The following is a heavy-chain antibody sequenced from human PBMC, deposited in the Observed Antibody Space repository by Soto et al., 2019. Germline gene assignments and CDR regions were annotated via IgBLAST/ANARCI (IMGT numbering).Heavy chain of an antibody. J-gene: IGHJ4*02. D-gene: IGHD6-19*01. CDR1: GGTFSSYA. V-gene: IGHV1-69*12. Sequence: QVQLVQSGAEVKKPGSSVKASCKASGGTFSSYAITWVRQAPGQGLEWMGGIIPIFVTPNYAQKFQGRVTITADQSTSKAYMEVSSLRSEDTAVYYCATGRATYSSGWYFVYWGQGTLVTVSS. CDR3: ATGRATYSSGWYFVY. CDR2: IIPIFVTP.